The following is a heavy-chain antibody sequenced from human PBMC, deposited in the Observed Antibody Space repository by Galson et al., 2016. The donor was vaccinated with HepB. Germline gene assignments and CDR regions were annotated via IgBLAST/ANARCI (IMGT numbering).Heavy chain of an antibody. CDR1: GFTSSSYA. CDR3: AKGTTYSTSRGPNDY. Sequence: SLRLSCAASGFTSSSYAMHWVRQAPGKGLEWISVISGSGGGGNTDYADSVRGRFTISRDSSKNTADLQMNSLRAEDTAVYFCAKGTTYSTSRGPNDYWGQGTLVIVSS. J-gene: IGHJ4*02. V-gene: IGHV3-23*01. CDR2: ISGSGGGGNT. D-gene: IGHD5-18*01.